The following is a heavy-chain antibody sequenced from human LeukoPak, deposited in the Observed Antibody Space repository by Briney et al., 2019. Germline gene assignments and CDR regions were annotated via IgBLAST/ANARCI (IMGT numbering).Heavy chain of an antibody. CDR2: ISGSVGST. D-gene: IGHD1-26*01. V-gene: IGHV3-23*01. CDR1: GFSVSDYV. CDR3: AVGAGLPVH. J-gene: IGHJ4*02. Sequence: SGGSLRLSCAASGFSVSDYVMTWVRQAPGKGLEWVSGISGSVGSTYYTDSVKGRFTISRDNSKNTLYLQMNSLRAEDTAVYSCAVGAGLPVHWGQGTLVTVSS.